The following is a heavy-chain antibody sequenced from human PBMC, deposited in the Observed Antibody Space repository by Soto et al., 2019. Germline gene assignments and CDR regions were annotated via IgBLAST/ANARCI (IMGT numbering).Heavy chain of an antibody. Sequence: QVQLVQSGAEVKKPGSSVKVSCKASGGTFSSYTISWVRQAPGQGLEWMGRIIPILGIANYAQKFQGRVTITADKSTSTAYMELSSLRSEDTAVYYCARDHNYDILTGYYSDYYYYGMDVWGQGTTFTVSS. CDR2: IIPILGIA. CDR1: GGTFSSYT. V-gene: IGHV1-69*08. D-gene: IGHD3-9*01. J-gene: IGHJ6*02. CDR3: ARDHNYDILTGYYSDYYYYGMDV.